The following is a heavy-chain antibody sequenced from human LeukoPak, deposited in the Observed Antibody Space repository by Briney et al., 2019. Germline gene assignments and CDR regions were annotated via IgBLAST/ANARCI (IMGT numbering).Heavy chain of an antibody. CDR1: GFIFSRYS. J-gene: IGHJ3*02. D-gene: IGHD5-12*01. Sequence: GSLRLSCAAPGFIFSRYSKDWVRQPPGKGLEWIGGIYHTGSTNYNPSLKSQVSISLDKSKTHFSLKLTSLTAADTAVYYCAKTLVATINAAFDIWGQGTLVTVSS. V-gene: IGHV4-4*02. CDR2: IYHTGST. CDR3: AKTLVATINAAFDI.